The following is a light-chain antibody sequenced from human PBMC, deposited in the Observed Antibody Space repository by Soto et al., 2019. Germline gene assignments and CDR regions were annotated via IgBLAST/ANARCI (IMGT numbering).Light chain of an antibody. J-gene: IGLJ1*01. CDR2: EGS. Sequence: QSALTQPASVSGSPGQSITISRTGTSSDVGSYTLVSWYQQHPGEAPKLIIYEGSKRPSGVSNRFSGSKSVNTASLTISGLRAEDEADYYCCSYAGGLTSAGYVFGTATKLTVL. V-gene: IGLV2-23*01. CDR3: CSYAGGLTSAGYV. CDR1: SSDVGSYTL.